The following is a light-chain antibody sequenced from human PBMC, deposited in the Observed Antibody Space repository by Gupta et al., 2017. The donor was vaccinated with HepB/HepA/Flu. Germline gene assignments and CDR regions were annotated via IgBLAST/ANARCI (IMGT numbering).Light chain of an antibody. Sequence: EIVLTQSPATLSLSPGERATLSCRASQSVSSYLAWYQQKPGQAPRLLIYDASNRASDIPARFSGSGSGTDFTLTISSLAPGDFAVYYCHQRSNCPRTFGQGTKVEIK. CDR1: QSVSSY. J-gene: IGKJ1*01. V-gene: IGKV3-11*01. CDR2: DAS. CDR3: HQRSNCPRT.